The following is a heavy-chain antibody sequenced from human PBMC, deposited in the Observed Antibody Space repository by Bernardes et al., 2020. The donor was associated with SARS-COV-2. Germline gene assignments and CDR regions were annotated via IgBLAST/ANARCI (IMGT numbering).Heavy chain of an antibody. V-gene: IGHV3-74*01. CDR1: GFTFSSYW. D-gene: IGHD3-3*02. CDR3: ARSAFISGQNYFFDY. Sequence: GGSLRLSCAASGFTFSSYWMHWVRQAPGKGLVWVSRINTDGSSSNYADFVKGRFTISRDNAKNTLYLQMNSLRAEDTAVYYCARSAFISGQNYFFDYWDQGSLVTVSS. CDR2: INTDGSSS. J-gene: IGHJ4*02.